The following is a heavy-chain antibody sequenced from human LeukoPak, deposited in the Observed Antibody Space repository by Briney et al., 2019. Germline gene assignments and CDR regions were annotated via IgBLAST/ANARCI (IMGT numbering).Heavy chain of an antibody. Sequence: GGSLRLSRAASGFTFSSYAMSSVRQAPGKGLEWVSAISGSVVSTYYADSVKGRFTISRDNSKNTLYLQMNSLRAEDTAVYYCAKDSTYYDILTGYSPFDYWGQGTLVTVSS. D-gene: IGHD3-9*01. V-gene: IGHV3-23*01. CDR1: GFTFSSYA. J-gene: IGHJ4*02. CDR2: ISGSVVST. CDR3: AKDSTYYDILTGYSPFDY.